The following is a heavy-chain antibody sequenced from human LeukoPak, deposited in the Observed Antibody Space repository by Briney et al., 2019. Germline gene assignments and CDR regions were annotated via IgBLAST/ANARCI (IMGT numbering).Heavy chain of an antibody. J-gene: IGHJ4*02. Sequence: SETLSLTCTDSGSSISSYYWSWIRQPPGKGLEWIGYIYYSGSTNYNPSLKSRVTISVDTSKNQFSLKLSSVTAADTAVYYCARVAYRTLDYWGQGTLVTVSS. V-gene: IGHV4-59*01. D-gene: IGHD1-7*01. CDR1: GSSISSYY. CDR2: IYYSGST. CDR3: ARVAYRTLDY.